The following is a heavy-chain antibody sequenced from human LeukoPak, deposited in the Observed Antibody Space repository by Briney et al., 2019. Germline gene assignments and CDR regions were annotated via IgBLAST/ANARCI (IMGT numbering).Heavy chain of an antibody. J-gene: IGHJ6*02. Sequence: ASVKVSCKASGYNLTSYYMHWVRQAPGQGLEWMGIINPSGGSTSYAQKFQGRVTMTRDTSTSTVYMELSSLRSEDTAVYYCARVRGIVVAPGGMDVWGQGTTVTVSS. D-gene: IGHD3-22*01. CDR1: GYNLTSYY. V-gene: IGHV1-46*01. CDR3: ARVRGIVVAPGGMDV. CDR2: INPSGGST.